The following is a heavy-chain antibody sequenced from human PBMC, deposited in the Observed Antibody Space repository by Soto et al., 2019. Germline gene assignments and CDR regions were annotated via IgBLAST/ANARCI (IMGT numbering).Heavy chain of an antibody. D-gene: IGHD6-19*01. J-gene: IGHJ5*01. Sequence: GGSLRLSCVASGFFLRDFGMHWVRQAPGKGLEWVSVIWYDGSNTYQGESVKGRFTMSRDISKNTLYLQMDSLRPEDKAVYYYPIAMAGKWNPFNSGGHGTRVTVP. V-gene: IGHV3-33*01. CDR1: GFFLRDFG. CDR3: PIAMAGKWNPFNS. CDR2: IWYDGSNT.